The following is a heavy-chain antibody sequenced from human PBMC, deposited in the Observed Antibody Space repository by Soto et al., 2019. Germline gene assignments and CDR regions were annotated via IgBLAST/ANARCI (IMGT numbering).Heavy chain of an antibody. CDR2: INHSGST. J-gene: IGHJ4*02. CDR1: GGSFSGYY. V-gene: IGHV4-34*01. D-gene: IGHD3-16*02. CDR3: ARTLAFGGVIVRDFDY. Sequence: SETLSLTCAVYGGSFSGYYWSWIRQPPGKGLEWIEGINHSGSTNYNPSLKSRVTISVDTSKNQFSLKLSSVTAADTAVYYCARTLAFGGVIVRDFDYWGQGTLVTVSS.